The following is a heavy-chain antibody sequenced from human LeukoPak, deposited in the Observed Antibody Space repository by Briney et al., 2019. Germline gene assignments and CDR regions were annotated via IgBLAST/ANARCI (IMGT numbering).Heavy chain of an antibody. J-gene: IGHJ4*02. CDR2: IYYSGST. D-gene: IGHD3-22*01. CDR1: GDSISGNY. V-gene: IGHV4-59*01. CDR3: ARGNWEVITPDY. Sequence: KSSETLSLTCTVSGDSISGNYWTWIRQPPGKGLEWIGYIYYSGSTNYNASLKSRVTISIDTSKNQFSLKLSSVTAADTAVYYCARGNWEVITPDYWGQGTLVTVSS.